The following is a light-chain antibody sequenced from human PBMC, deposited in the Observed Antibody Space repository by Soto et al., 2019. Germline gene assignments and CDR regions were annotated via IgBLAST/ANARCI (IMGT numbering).Light chain of an antibody. V-gene: IGKV3-15*01. J-gene: IGKJ1*01. Sequence: IVMTQSPATLSVSPGERVSLSCRTSQSVNSNLAWYQQKPGQAPRLLIYGASTRATGIPARFSGSGSGTEFTLTISSLQSEDFAIYFCQQYSNWPPWTFGQGTKVEIK. CDR2: GAS. CDR1: QSVNSN. CDR3: QQYSNWPPWT.